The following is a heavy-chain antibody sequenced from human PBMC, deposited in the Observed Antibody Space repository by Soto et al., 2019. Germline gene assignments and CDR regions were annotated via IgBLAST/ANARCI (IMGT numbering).Heavy chain of an antibody. V-gene: IGHV4-59*01. Sequence: SETLSLTCTVSGGSISTYYWSWIRQPPGKGLERVGYVHYSGSTTYNPSLKSRVIMSIDTSKNQFSLKLSSVTAADTAVYYCARGKIVGPWGQGTLVTVSS. D-gene: IGHD3-3*01. CDR3: ARGKIVGP. CDR1: GGSISTYY. CDR2: VHYSGST. J-gene: IGHJ5*02.